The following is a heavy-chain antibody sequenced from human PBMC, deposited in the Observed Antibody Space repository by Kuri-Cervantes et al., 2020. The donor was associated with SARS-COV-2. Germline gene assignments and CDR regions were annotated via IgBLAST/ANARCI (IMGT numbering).Heavy chain of an antibody. D-gene: IGHD1-26*01. CDR1: GFTFSSYA. CDR2: ILYDGSNK. Sequence: GGSLRLSCAASGFTFSSYAMHWVRQAPGKGLEWVAVILYDGSNKYYADSVKGRFTISRDNSKNTLYLQMNSLRAEDTAVYYCARDIVPVGATYDAFDIWGQGIMVTVSS. J-gene: IGHJ3*02. V-gene: IGHV3-30-3*01. CDR3: ARDIVPVGATYDAFDI.